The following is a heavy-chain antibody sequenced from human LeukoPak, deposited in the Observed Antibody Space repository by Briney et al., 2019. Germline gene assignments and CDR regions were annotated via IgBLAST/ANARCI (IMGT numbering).Heavy chain of an antibody. CDR1: GLSLSNARMG. Sequence: SGPVLVKPTETLTLTCTVSGLSLSNARMGVSWIRQPPGKALEWFAHIFSNDEESYRTSLKSRLTISKDTSKSQVVLTMTNMDPVDTATYYCARHIYYYDSSGYYIYWGQGTLVTVSS. CDR2: IFSNDEE. D-gene: IGHD3-22*01. CDR3: ARHIYYYDSSGYYIY. V-gene: IGHV2-26*01. J-gene: IGHJ4*02.